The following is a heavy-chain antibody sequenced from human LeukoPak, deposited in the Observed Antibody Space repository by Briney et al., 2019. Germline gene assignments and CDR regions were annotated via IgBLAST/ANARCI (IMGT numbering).Heavy chain of an antibody. Sequence: SVKVSCKASGGTFSSYAISWVRQAPGQGLEWMGGIIPIFGTANYAQKFQGRVTITTDESTSTAYMELSSLRSEDTAVYYCAREFGLWGGDSSGYSVWGQGTLVTVSS. V-gene: IGHV1-69*05. D-gene: IGHD3-22*01. J-gene: IGHJ4*02. CDR3: AREFGLWGGDSSGYSV. CDR1: GGTFSSYA. CDR2: IIPIFGTA.